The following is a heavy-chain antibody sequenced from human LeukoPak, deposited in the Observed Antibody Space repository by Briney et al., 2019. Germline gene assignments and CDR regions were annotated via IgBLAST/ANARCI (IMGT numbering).Heavy chain of an antibody. D-gene: IGHD3/OR15-3a*01. V-gene: IGHV4-34*01. Sequence: SETLSLTCAVYGGSFSGYYWSWIRQPPGKGLEWIGEINHSGSTNYNPSLKSRVTISVDTSKNQFSLKLSSVTSADTAVYYCARASPLGLNWFDPWGQGTLVTVSS. CDR2: INHSGST. J-gene: IGHJ5*02. CDR3: ARASPLGLNWFDP. CDR1: GGSFSGYY.